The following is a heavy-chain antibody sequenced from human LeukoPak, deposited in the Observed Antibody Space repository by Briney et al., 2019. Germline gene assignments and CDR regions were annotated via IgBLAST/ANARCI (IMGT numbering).Heavy chain of an antibody. J-gene: IGHJ4*02. D-gene: IGHD6-19*01. CDR2: ISSSGSGSTK. V-gene: IGHV3-48*03. Sequence: GGSLRLSCAASGFTFSSYDMNWVRQAPWKGLEWVSYISSSGSGSTKFYADSVKGRFTISRDNAENSLYLQMNSLRVEDTAVYYCARDKEFSSGWYFDNWGQGTLVTVSS. CDR3: ARDKEFSSGWYFDN. CDR1: GFTFSSYD.